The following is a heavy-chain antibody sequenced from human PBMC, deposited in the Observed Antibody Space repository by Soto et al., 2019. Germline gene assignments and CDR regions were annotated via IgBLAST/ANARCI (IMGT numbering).Heavy chain of an antibody. Sequence: DAQLVESGGGLVQPGRSLRLSCAGSGFIFDDFAIHWVRQAPGKGLEWVSGISWNSDSIGYADSVKDRFTISRDNAKNSLYLQMNSLRVEDTALYYCTKVGGLYDFWSGPLHFDLWGQGTLVTVSS. V-gene: IGHV3-9*01. J-gene: IGHJ4*02. CDR1: GFIFDDFA. D-gene: IGHD3-3*01. CDR3: TKVGGLYDFWSGPLHFDL. CDR2: ISWNSDSI.